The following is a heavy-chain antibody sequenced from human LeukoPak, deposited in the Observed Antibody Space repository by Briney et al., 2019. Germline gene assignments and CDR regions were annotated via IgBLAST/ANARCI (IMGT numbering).Heavy chain of an antibody. CDR1: GFTFSIYA. Sequence: GGSLRLSCAASGFTFSIYAMHWVRQAPGKGLEYVSSITSTGDNTYYANSMKGRFTFSRDNSNDTLYLQMGSLRPEDMAVYYCARDRAGVGDYWGQGTLVTVSS. J-gene: IGHJ4*02. CDR2: ITSTGDNT. V-gene: IGHV3-64*01. CDR3: ARDRAGVGDY. D-gene: IGHD2-8*01.